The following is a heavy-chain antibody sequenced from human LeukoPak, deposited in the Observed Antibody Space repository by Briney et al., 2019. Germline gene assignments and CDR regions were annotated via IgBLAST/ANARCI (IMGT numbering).Heavy chain of an antibody. CDR2: IYPDDSDT. J-gene: IGHJ4*02. CDR3: ARHGKYFTGSHHFDS. D-gene: IGHD3-9*01. Sequence: GESLKISCKASGYSFTSQWIGWVRQVPGKGLEWMGIIYPDDSDTRYSPSFQGQVTISADKSISTAYLQWSSLKASDSAMYYCARHGKYFTGSHHFDSWGQGTLLTVSS. CDR1: GYSFTSQW. V-gene: IGHV5-51*01.